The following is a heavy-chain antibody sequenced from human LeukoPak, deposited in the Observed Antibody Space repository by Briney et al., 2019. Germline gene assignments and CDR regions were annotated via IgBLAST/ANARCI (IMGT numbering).Heavy chain of an antibody. D-gene: IGHD1-7*01. CDR3: ARRMGGELVAFDI. CDR1: GFTFSSYA. V-gene: IGHV3-48*02. Sequence: GGSLRLSCAASGFTFSSYAMHWVRQAPGKGLEWVSYISSSSTTIYFADSVKGRFTISRDNAKNSLYLQMNSLRDEDTAVYYCARRMGGELVAFDIWGQGTMVTVSS. J-gene: IGHJ3*02. CDR2: ISSSSTTI.